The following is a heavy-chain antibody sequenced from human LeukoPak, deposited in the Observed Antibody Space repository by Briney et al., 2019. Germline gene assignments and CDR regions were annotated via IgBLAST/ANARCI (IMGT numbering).Heavy chain of an antibody. D-gene: IGHD6-13*01. CDR2: ITNSCPTI. V-gene: IGHV3-11*01. CDR3: ARETGDSSSWSDGFDI. Sequence: GVSLTLSCAASGFTFSDYYMSWLRQAPGRGLEGVSYITNSCPTIYYADSVKGRFTISRDNAQNSLYLQRNSRRAEDRAVYYCARETGDSSSWSDGFDIWGQGTMVTVSS. J-gene: IGHJ3*02. CDR1: GFTFSDYY.